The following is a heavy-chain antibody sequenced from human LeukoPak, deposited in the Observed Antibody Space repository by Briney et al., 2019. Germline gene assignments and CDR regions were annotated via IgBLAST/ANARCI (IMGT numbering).Heavy chain of an antibody. CDR1: GFTFRSYA. V-gene: IGHV3-64*01. J-gene: IGHJ5*02. D-gene: IGHD1-26*01. Sequence: GGSLRLSCAASGFTFRSYAMHWLRQAPGKGLEYVSAVSQNGDGTYYANSVKGRFTISRDNSKNTVYLQTGSLRAEDTAVYYCATMSLGTWGQGTLVTVSS. CDR2: VSQNGDGT. CDR3: ATMSLGT.